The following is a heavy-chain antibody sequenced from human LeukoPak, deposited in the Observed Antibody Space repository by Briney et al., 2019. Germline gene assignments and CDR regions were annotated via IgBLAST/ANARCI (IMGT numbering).Heavy chain of an antibody. V-gene: IGHV1-18*01. CDR1: GYTFTSYG. CDR3: ARGVSSYGSGSLWAFDI. J-gene: IGHJ3*02. D-gene: IGHD3-10*01. CDR2: ISAYNGNT. Sequence: ASVKVSCKASGYTFTSYGISWVRQAPGQGLEWMGWISAYNGNTNYAQKLQGRVTMTTDTSTSTAYMELRSLRSDDTAVYYCARGVSSYGSGSLWAFDIWGQGTMVTVSS.